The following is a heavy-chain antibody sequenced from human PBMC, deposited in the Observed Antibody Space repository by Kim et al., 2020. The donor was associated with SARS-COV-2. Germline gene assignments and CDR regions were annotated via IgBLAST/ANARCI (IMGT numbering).Heavy chain of an antibody. J-gene: IGHJ6*02. CDR3: AREFVDTAMAYYYYYGMDV. V-gene: IGHV1-69*13. CDR1: GGTFSSYA. Sequence: SVKVSCKASGGTFSSYAISWVRQAPGQGLEWMGGIIPIFGTANYAQKFQGRVTITADESTSTAYMELSSLRSEDTAVYYCAREFVDTAMAYYYYYGMDVWGQGTTVTVSS. CDR2: IIPIFGTA. D-gene: IGHD5-18*01.